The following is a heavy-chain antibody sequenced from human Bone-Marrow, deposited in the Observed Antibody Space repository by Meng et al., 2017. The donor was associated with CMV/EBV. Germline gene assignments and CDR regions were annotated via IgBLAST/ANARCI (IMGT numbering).Heavy chain of an antibody. Sequence: CSVSGATMSSTDHYWAWIRHHPERGLEWIGYIHYTGSTLYNPSLKSRLTISIDTSKSQFTLNVTSVTAADTAVYYCVRELMAPAAIDFWGQGTLVTVSS. CDR2: IHYTGST. V-gene: IGHV4-31*03. J-gene: IGHJ4*02. CDR1: GATMSSTDHY. D-gene: IGHD6-13*01. CDR3: VRELMAPAAIDF.